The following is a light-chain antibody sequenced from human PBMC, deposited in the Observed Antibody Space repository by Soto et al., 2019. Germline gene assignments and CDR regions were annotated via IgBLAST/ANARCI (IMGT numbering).Light chain of an antibody. CDR2: EVS. CDR3: SSYTSSSTPCV. Sequence: QSALTQPASVSGSPGQSITISCTGTSSDVGGYNSVSWYQQHPGKAPKLMIYEVSNRPSGVSNRFSGSKSGNTASLTISRLQAEDEADYYCSSYTSSSTPCVFGTGTKLTVL. CDR1: SSDVGGYNS. J-gene: IGLJ1*01. V-gene: IGLV2-14*01.